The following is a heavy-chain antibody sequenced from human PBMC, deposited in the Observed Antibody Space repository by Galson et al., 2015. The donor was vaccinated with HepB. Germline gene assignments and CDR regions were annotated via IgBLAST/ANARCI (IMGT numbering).Heavy chain of an antibody. CDR3: ARDIASRRVDY. D-gene: IGHD6-13*01. CDR1: GFTFRNHG. J-gene: IGHJ4*02. CDR2: IWYDGSNA. V-gene: IGHV3-33*01. Sequence: SLRLSCAASGFTFRNHGMHWVRQAPGKGLEWVAVIWYDGSNAYYAGSVKGRFTISRDNSKNSLYLQMDSLRVEDTAVYYCARDIASRRVDYWGQGTPVTVSS.